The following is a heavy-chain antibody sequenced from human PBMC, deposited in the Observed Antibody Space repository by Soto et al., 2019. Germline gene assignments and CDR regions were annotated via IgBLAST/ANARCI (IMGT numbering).Heavy chain of an antibody. Sequence: ASVKVSCKASGGTFSSYTISWVRQAPGQGLEWMGRIIPILGIANYAQKFQGRVTITADKSTSTAYMGLSSLRSEDTAVYYCAREIVATINYYYYYYMDVWGKGTTVTVSS. CDR1: GGTFSSYT. V-gene: IGHV1-69*04. D-gene: IGHD5-12*01. CDR3: AREIVATINYYYYYYMDV. J-gene: IGHJ6*03. CDR2: IIPILGIA.